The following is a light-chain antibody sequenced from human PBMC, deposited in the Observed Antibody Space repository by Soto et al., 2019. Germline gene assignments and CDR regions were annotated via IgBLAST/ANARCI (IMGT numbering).Light chain of an antibody. CDR3: QQCSNSKT. Sequence: EIVLTQSPATLSLSPGERATLSCRASQSVRRYLAWYQQKPGQAPRLLIYDASTRATGVPARFSGSGSGTDFTLTISSLEPEEFAVYYCQQCSNSKTCGQGTKVEI. V-gene: IGKV3-11*01. CDR1: QSVRRY. J-gene: IGKJ1*01. CDR2: DAS.